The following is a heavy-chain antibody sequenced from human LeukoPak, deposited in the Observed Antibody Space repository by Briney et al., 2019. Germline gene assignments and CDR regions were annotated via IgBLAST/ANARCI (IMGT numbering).Heavy chain of an antibody. CDR1: GGSISSSSYY. J-gene: IGHJ4*02. CDR3: ARQKLGITMVRGRYYFDY. D-gene: IGHD3-10*01. CDR2: IYYSGST. V-gene: IGHV4-39*01. Sequence: SETLSLTCTVSGGSISSSSYYWGWIRQPPGKGLEWLGSIYYSGSTYYNPSLKSRVTISVDTSKNQFSLKLSSVTAADTAVYYCARQKLGITMVRGRYYFDYWGQGTLVTVSS.